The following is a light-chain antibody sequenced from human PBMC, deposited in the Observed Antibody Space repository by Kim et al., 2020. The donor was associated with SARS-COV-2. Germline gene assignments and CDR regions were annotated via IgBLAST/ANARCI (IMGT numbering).Light chain of an antibody. Sequence: SMALGQTARISCGGDNIANKNVHWYQQRPGQAPLLVIYRDNNRPSGIPERFSGSNSGNTATLTISRAQDGDEADYYCQVWDSNAKVFGGGTQLTVL. V-gene: IGLV3-9*01. CDR3: QVWDSNAKV. CDR2: RDN. CDR1: NIANKN. J-gene: IGLJ3*02.